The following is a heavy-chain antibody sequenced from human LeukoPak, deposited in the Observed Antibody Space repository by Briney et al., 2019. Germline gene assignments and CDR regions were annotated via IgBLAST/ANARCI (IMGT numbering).Heavy chain of an antibody. CDR3: ARPDIVVVPAAIGYYGMDV. CDR2: IIPIFGTA. J-gene: IGHJ6*02. Sequence: SVKVSCKASGGTFSSYAISWVRQAPGQGLEWMGGIIPIFGTANYAQKFQGRVTITADESMSTAYMELSSLRSEDTAVYYCARPDIVVVPAAIGYYGMDVWGQGTTVTVSS. CDR1: GGTFSSYA. D-gene: IGHD2-2*01. V-gene: IGHV1-69*13.